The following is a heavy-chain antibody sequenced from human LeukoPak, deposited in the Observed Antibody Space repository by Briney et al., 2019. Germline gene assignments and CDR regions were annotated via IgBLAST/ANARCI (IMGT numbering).Heavy chain of an antibody. V-gene: IGHV4-61*02. CDR1: GGSISSGSYY. Sequence: SETLSLTCTVSGGSISSGSYYWSWIRQPAGKGLEWIGRIYTSGSTNYNPSLKSRVTISVDTSKNQFSLRLSSVTAADTAVYYCARDPSGSYYYDYWGQGTLVTVSS. CDR3: ARDPSGSYYYDY. J-gene: IGHJ4*02. D-gene: IGHD1-26*01. CDR2: IYTSGST.